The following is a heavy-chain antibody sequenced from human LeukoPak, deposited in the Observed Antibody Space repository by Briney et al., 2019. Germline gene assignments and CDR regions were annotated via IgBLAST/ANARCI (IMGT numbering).Heavy chain of an antibody. CDR3: ARDLDTGNYFFAY. CDR2: IEGGAIDT. D-gene: IGHD3-9*01. J-gene: IGHJ4*02. V-gene: IGHV3-74*01. Sequence: PGGSLRLSCKASGFIFSLYWMHWVRQVPGKGLVWVSRIEGGAIDTDYADFVKGRFTISRDNAKNTVYLQMTSLRVEDTAVYYCARDLDTGNYFFAYWGQGTHVIVSS. CDR1: GFIFSLYW.